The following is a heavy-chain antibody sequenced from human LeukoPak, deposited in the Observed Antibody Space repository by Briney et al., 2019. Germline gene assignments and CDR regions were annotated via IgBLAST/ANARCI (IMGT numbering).Heavy chain of an antibody. CDR1: GFTFSSYS. Sequence: PGGSLRLSCAASGFTFSSYSMNWVRQAPGKGLEWVSSISSSSSYIYYADSVKGRFTISRDNAKNSLFLQMNSLRAEDTAVFYCAKRGYSGPFDYWGQGTLVTVSS. CDR2: ISSSSSYI. V-gene: IGHV3-21*01. J-gene: IGHJ4*02. CDR3: AKRGYSGPFDY. D-gene: IGHD2-2*03.